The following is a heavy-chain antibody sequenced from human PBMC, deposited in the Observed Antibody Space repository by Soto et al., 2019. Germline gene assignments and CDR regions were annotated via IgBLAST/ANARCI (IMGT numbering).Heavy chain of an antibody. CDR1: GFSLSNARMG. V-gene: IGHV2-26*01. Sequence: QVTLKESGPVLVKPTETLTLTCTVSGFSLSNARMGVSWIRQPPGKALEWLAHIFSNDEKSYSTSLKSRLTISKDTSKSQVVVTLTNMDPVDTATYYCARIIFYSNYQYLGYFDLWGRGTLVTVSS. CDR3: ARIIFYSNYQYLGYFDL. CDR2: IFSNDEK. D-gene: IGHD4-4*01. J-gene: IGHJ2*01.